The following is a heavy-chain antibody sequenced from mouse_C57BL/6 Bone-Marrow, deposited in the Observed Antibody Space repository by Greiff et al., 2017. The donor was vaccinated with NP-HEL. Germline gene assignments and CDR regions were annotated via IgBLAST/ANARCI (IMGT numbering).Heavy chain of an antibody. D-gene: IGHD2-3*01. J-gene: IGHJ2*01. Sequence: EVKLMESGGGLVKPGGSLKLSCAASGFTFSSYAMSWVRQTPEKRLEWVATISDGGSYTYYPDNVKGRFTISRDNAKNNLYLQMSHLKSEDTAMYYCARERWFNFDYWGQGTTLTVSS. CDR3: ARERWFNFDY. V-gene: IGHV5-4*01. CDR2: ISDGGSYT. CDR1: GFTFSSYA.